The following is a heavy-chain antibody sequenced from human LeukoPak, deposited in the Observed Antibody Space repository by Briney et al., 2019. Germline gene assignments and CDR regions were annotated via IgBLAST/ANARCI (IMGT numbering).Heavy chain of an antibody. CDR3: AKALRYCSGGSCYQSEYFQH. CDR2: ISGSGGST. CDR1: GFTFSSYA. Sequence: PGRSLRLSCAASGFTFSSYAMSWVRQAPGKGLEWVSAISGSGGSTYYADSVKGRFTISRDNSKNTLYLQMNSLRAEDTAVYYCAKALRYCSGGSCYQSEYFQHWGQGTLVTVSS. D-gene: IGHD2-15*01. J-gene: IGHJ1*01. V-gene: IGHV3-23*01.